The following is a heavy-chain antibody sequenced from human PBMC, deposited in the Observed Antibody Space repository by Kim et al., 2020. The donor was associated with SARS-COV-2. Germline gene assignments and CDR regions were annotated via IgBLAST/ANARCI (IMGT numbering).Heavy chain of an antibody. CDR3: AKGGSTYGYAFDL. Sequence: GGSLRLSCAAPGFTFSKFAMSWVRQAPGKGLEWVSIISVSGGITYYADSVKGRFTISRDNSKSTLYLQLNSLRAEDTAVYYCAKGGSTYGYAFDLWGQGTLVTVSS. D-gene: IGHD2-2*01. J-gene: IGHJ3*01. CDR1: GFTFSKFA. CDR2: ISVSGGIT. V-gene: IGHV3-23*01.